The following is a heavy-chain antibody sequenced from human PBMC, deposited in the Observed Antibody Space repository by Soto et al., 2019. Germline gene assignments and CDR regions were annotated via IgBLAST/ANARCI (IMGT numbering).Heavy chain of an antibody. CDR2: IYYSGST. V-gene: IGHV4-59*11. Sequence: VAGGNIVDHCWSWIRQPPGKGLEWIGYIYYSGSTNYNPSLKSRVTISVDTSKNQFSLKLSSVTAADTAVYYCARRYGYAFDIWGQGTMVTVSS. CDR1: GGNIVDHC. D-gene: IGHD4-17*01. CDR3: ARRYGYAFDI. J-gene: IGHJ3*02.